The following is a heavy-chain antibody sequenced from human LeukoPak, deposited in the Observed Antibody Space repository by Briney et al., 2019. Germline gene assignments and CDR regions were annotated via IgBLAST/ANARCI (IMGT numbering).Heavy chain of an antibody. Sequence: GGSLRLSCAASGFTFSSYSMDWVRQAPGKGLEWVSSISSSSSYIYYADSVKGRFTISRDNAKNSLYLQMNSLRAEDTAVYYCARWMGGYATINAFDIWGQGTMVTVSS. CDR1: GFTFSSYS. D-gene: IGHD5-12*01. V-gene: IGHV3-21*01. CDR2: ISSSSSYI. CDR3: ARWMGGYATINAFDI. J-gene: IGHJ3*02.